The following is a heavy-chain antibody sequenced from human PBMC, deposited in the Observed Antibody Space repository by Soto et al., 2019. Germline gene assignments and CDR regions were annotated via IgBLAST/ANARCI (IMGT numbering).Heavy chain of an antibody. CDR2: YGGRT. V-gene: IGHV4-61*08. CDR1: GGSISSGDYY. Sequence: SETLSLTCTVSGGSISSGDYYWSWIRQPPGKGLEWIGYYGGRTNYNPSLKSRVTISVDTAKNQFSLKLSSVTAADTAVYYCARHAVHSSGFTEYWGQGTLVTVSS. J-gene: IGHJ4*02. D-gene: IGHD6-19*01. CDR3: ARHAVHSSGFTEY.